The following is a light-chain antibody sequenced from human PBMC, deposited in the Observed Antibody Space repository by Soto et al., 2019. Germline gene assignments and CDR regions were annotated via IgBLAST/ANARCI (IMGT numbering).Light chain of an antibody. CDR2: GAS. CDR1: QSVSSSY. CDR3: QQYGSSPWT. Sequence: EIALAEPPIPLSLSPGERATLSCRASQSVSSSYLAWYQQKPGQAPRLLIYGASSRATGIPDRFSGSGSGTDFTLTISRLEPEDFAVYYCQQYGSSPWTFGQGTKVDIK. J-gene: IGKJ1*01. V-gene: IGKV3-20*01.